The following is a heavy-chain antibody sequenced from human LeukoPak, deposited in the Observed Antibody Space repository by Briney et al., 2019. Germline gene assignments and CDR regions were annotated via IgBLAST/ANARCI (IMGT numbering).Heavy chain of an antibody. CDR2: ISYDGSNK. D-gene: IGHD4-11*01. CDR1: GFTFSSYA. J-gene: IGHJ4*02. CDR3: ARDDYSNYCFDY. Sequence: GGSLRLSCAASGFTFSSYAMHWVRQAPGKGLEWVAVISYDGSNKYYADSVKGRFTISRDNSKNTLYLQMNSLRAEDTAVYYCARDDYSNYCFDYWGQGTLVTVSS. V-gene: IGHV3-30-3*01.